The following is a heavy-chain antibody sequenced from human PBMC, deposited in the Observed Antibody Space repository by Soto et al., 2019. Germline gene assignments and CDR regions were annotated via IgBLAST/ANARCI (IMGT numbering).Heavy chain of an antibody. V-gene: IGHV1-69*13. CDR2: IIPIFGTS. CDR3: ARGVGTYYYERSGYDGVAFDI. Sequence: AAVKVPCTASGCTLSIYAISWVRQAPGQGLERMGGIIPIFGTSNYAQKLQGRFTITADESTSTAYMEMSSLRSEDTAVYYCARGVGTYYYERSGYDGVAFDIWGQGTMVTVSS. D-gene: IGHD3-22*01. CDR1: GCTLSIYA. J-gene: IGHJ3*02.